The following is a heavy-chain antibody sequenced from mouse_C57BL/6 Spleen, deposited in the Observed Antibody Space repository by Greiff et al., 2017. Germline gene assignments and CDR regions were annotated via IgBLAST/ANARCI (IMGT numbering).Heavy chain of an antibody. D-gene: IGHD1-1*01. CDR1: GYTFTSYG. Sequence: QVQLQQSGAELARPGASVKLSCKASGYTFTSYGISWVKQRTGQGLEWIGEIYPRSGNTYYNEKFKGKATLTADTSSSTAYMELRSLTSEDSAVYFCARDYGSSYYFDYWGQGTTPTVSS. CDR2: IYPRSGNT. CDR3: ARDYGSSYYFDY. J-gene: IGHJ2*01. V-gene: IGHV1-81*01.